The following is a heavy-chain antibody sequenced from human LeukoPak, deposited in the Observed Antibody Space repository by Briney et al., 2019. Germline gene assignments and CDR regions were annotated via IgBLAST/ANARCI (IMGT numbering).Heavy chain of an antibody. CDR2: INPHSGGT. Sequence: ASVKVSCKASGYTFTGYYIHWVRQAPGQGLEWMGWINPHSGGTNYAQKFQGRVTMTRNTSISTAYMELSRLRSDDTAVYYCAKDLQWELPRGDALDIWGQGTMVTVSS. CDR3: AKDLQWELPRGDALDI. J-gene: IGHJ3*02. V-gene: IGHV1-2*02. CDR1: GYTFTGYY. D-gene: IGHD1-26*01.